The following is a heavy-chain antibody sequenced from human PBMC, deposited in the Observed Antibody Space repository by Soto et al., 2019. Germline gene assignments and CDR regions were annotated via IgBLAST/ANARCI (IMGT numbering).Heavy chain of an antibody. CDR1: GFTFSNAW. Sequence: EVQLVESGGGLVKPGGSVRLSCAASGFTFSNAWMSWVRQAPGKGLEWVGRIKSKSAGGTTEYDAPVKDRFTISRDDSKNTLYVQMNSVKSEDTAVYYGSRGDRSSGKIFDSWGQGTLVTVSS. CDR2: IKSKSAGGTT. J-gene: IGHJ4*02. CDR3: SRGDRSSGKIFDS. D-gene: IGHD3-22*01. V-gene: IGHV3-15*01.